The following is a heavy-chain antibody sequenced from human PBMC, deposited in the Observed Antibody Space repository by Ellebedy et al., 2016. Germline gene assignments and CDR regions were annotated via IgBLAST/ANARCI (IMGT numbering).Heavy chain of an antibody. J-gene: IGHJ4*02. CDR1: GFSLSTSGVG. CDR2: IYWNDDK. D-gene: IGHD5-12*01. Sequence: SGPTLVXPTQTLTLTCTFSGFSLSTSGVGVGWIRQPPGKALEWLALIYWNDDKRYSPSLKSRLTITKDTSKNQVVLTMTNMDPVDTATYYCAHRIVATITIYGHFDYWGQGSLVTVSS. V-gene: IGHV2-5*01. CDR3: AHRIVATITIYGHFDY.